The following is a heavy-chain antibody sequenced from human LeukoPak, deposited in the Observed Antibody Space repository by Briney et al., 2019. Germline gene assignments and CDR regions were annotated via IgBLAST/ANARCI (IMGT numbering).Heavy chain of an antibody. CDR2: IKQDGSEK. Sequence: GGSLRLSCAASAFTFSGSAIHWVRQAPGKGLEWVANIKQDGSEKNYVDSVKGRFTISRDNAKNSLFLQMNSLRGEDTAVYYCARDKVGGSMAGSNFDYWGQGTLVTVSS. J-gene: IGHJ4*02. CDR1: AFTFSGSA. CDR3: ARDKVGGSMAGSNFDY. D-gene: IGHD6-19*01. V-gene: IGHV3-7*01.